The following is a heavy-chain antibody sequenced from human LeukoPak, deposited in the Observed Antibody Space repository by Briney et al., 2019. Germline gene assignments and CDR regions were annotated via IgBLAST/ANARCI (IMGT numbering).Heavy chain of an antibody. D-gene: IGHD6-13*01. CDR2: IYYSGST. J-gene: IGHJ4*02. Sequence: SSETLSLTCTVSGGSISSGSYYWGWIRQPPGKGLEWIGSIYYSGSTYYNPSLKSRVTISVDTSKNQFSLKLSSVTAADTAVYYCARTSIAAACFDYWGQGTLVTVSS. CDR3: ARTSIAAACFDY. CDR1: GGSISSGSYY. V-gene: IGHV4-39*07.